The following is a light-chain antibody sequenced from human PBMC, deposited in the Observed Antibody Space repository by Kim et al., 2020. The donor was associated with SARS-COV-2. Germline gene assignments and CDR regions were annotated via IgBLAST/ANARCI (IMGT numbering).Light chain of an antibody. V-gene: IGLV7-46*01. CDR1: TGAVTSGHF. CDR3: LLSYSDSRV. Sequence: GGTVPLTWDSSTGAVTSGHFPYWFQQKPGQAPRTLIYDTGNRHSWTPARFSGSLLGGKAALTLSAAQAEDEADYYCLLSYSDSRVFGGGTQLTVL. J-gene: IGLJ2*01. CDR2: DTG.